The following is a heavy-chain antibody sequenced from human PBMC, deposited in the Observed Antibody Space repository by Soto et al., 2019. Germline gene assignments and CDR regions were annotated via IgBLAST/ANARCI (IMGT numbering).Heavy chain of an antibody. J-gene: IGHJ6*02. CDR3: ARDPGPEDYGMDV. V-gene: IGHV3-30-3*01. Sequence: GGSLRLSCAASGFTFSSYAMHWVRQAPGKGLEWVAVISYDGSNKYYADSVKGRFTISRDNSKSTLYLQMNSLRAEDTAVYYCARDPGPEDYGMDVWGQGTTVTVSS. CDR2: ISYDGSNK. CDR1: GFTFSSYA. D-gene: IGHD3-10*01.